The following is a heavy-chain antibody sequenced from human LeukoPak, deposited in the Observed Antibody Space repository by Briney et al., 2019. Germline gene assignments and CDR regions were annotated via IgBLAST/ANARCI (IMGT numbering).Heavy chain of an antibody. D-gene: IGHD4-17*01. J-gene: IGHJ4*02. V-gene: IGHV4-59*12. Sequence: SETLSLTCTVSGGSISSYYWSWIRQPPGKGLEWIGYIYYSGSTNYNPSLKSRVTISVDTSKNQFSLKLSSVTAADTAVYYCARESPEGYDHGDYLADYWGQGTLVTVSS. CDR3: ARESPEGYDHGDYLADY. CDR1: GGSISSYY. CDR2: IYYSGST.